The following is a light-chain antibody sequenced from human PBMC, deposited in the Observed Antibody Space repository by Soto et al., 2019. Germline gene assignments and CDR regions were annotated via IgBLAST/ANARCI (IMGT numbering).Light chain of an antibody. CDR3: QQRSDWPPT. V-gene: IGKV3-11*01. CDR2: DAS. J-gene: IGKJ4*01. CDR1: QSVSSH. Sequence: EIVLTQSPATLSLSPGERATLSCTASQSVSSHLFWYQQKAGQVPRLLIYDASNRVTGIPARFGGSGSGTDFTLTISGLEPEDFAVYYCQQRSDWPPTFGGGTKVEIK.